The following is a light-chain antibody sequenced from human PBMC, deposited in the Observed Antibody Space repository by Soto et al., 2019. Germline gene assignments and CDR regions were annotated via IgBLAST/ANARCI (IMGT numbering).Light chain of an antibody. Sequence: QSALTQPPSASGSPGQSVTISCTGTSSDVGGYNSVSWYQQHPDKAPKLIICEVSERPSGVPDRFSGSKSGNTASLTVSGLQAEDEADYYCSSYAGSNTWVFGGGTKLTVL. J-gene: IGLJ3*02. CDR3: SSYAGSNTWV. V-gene: IGLV2-8*01. CDR1: SSDVGGYNS. CDR2: EVS.